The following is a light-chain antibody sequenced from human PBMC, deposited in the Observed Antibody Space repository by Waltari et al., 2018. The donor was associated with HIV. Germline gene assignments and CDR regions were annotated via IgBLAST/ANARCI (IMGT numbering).Light chain of an antibody. CDR2: EAA. CDR1: QSISAK. V-gene: IGKV3-15*01. J-gene: IGKJ2*01. CDR3: QQYDSGPRGIT. Sequence: EIVMTQSPPTLSVSPGQRVHLSCRASQSISAKVAWYQQRPGQAPRLLIYEAATRPTGIPARFSGSGSGTEFTLTISSLQSEDFATYFCQQYDSGPRGITFGQGTMLEIK.